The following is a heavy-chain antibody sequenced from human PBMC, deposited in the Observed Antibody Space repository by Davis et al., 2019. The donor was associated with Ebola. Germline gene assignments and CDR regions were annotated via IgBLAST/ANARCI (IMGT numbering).Heavy chain of an antibody. CDR3: ARGVYGAYVDY. Sequence: PSETLSLTCVVSGGSISSDGYSWRWFRQPPGKSLEWIGYIYHSGITYSNPSLKSRVTISLDTSKNQFSLKMSSVTAADTAVYYCARGVYGAYVDYWGQGTLVTVSS. V-gene: IGHV4-30-2*01. J-gene: IGHJ4*02. CDR1: GGSISSDGYS. CDR2: IYHSGIT. D-gene: IGHD4-17*01.